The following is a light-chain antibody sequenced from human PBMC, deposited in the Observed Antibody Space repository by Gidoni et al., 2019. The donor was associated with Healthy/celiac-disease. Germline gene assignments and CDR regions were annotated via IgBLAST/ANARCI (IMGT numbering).Light chain of an antibody. CDR3: QQRSNWRIT. CDR2: DAS. CDR1: QTVSSY. V-gene: IGKV3-11*01. Sequence: EIVLTQSPATLSLSPGERATLSCRASQTVSSYLAWYQQKPGQAPRRLIYDASNRATGIPARFSGRGSGTDFTLTISSLEPEDFAVYYCQQRSNWRITFGQGTRLEIK. J-gene: IGKJ5*01.